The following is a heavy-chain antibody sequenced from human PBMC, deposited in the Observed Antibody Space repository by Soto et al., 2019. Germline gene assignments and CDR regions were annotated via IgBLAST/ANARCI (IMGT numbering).Heavy chain of an antibody. CDR3: ARNPHPYIVATRIDY. D-gene: IGHD5-12*01. CDR2: ISSSSSYI. CDR1: GFTFSSYS. Sequence: SGGSLRLSCAASGFTFSSYSMNWVRQAPGKGLEWVSSISSSSSYIYYADSVKGRFTISRDNAKNSLYLQMNSLRAEDTAVYYCARNPHPYIVATRIDYWGQGTLVTVSS. J-gene: IGHJ4*02. V-gene: IGHV3-21*01.